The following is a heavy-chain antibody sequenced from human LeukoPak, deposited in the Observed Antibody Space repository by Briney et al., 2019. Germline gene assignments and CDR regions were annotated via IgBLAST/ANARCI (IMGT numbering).Heavy chain of an antibody. V-gene: IGHV1-69*04. CDR3: ARDVLGFDL. CDR1: GGTFSSYA. CDR2: IIPILDIA. D-gene: IGHD7-27*01. J-gene: IGHJ4*02. Sequence: SVKVSCKASGGTFSSYAISWVRQAPGQGLEWMGRIIPILDIASYAQKFQDRVTIIADESTSTVYMELSRLRSDDTAVYYCARDVLGFDLWGQGTLVTVSS.